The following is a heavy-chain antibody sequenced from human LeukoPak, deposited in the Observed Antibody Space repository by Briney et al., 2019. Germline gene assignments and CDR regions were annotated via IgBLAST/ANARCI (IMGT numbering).Heavy chain of an antibody. CDR2: INPDGDGM. Sequence: GGSLRLSCTASGFTFSRSWMYWIRQAPGKGLEWVANINPDGDGMRFVDSVKGRFTMSRDNAQSSLHLQMNSLRVEDTAFYYCAAWTDRGYSYWGQGVLVTVSS. V-gene: IGHV3-7*01. D-gene: IGHD5-12*01. CDR3: AAWTDRGYSY. J-gene: IGHJ4*02. CDR1: GFTFSRSW.